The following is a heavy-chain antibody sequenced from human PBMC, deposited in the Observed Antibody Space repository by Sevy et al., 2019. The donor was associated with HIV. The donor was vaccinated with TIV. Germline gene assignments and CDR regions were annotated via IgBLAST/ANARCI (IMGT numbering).Heavy chain of an antibody. V-gene: IGHV3-30-3*01. J-gene: IGHJ3*02. D-gene: IGHD6-13*01. CDR3: ARDEDSSSWSAYEAFDI. CDR1: GFTFSSYA. Sequence: GGSLRLSCAASGFTFSSYAMHWVRQAPGKGLEWVAVISYDGSNKYYADSVKGRFTISRDNSKNTLYLQMNGLRAEDTAVYYCARDEDSSSWSAYEAFDIWGQGTMVTVSS. CDR2: ISYDGSNK.